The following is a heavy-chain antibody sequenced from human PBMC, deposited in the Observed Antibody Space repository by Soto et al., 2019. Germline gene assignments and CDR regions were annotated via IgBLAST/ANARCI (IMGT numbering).Heavy chain of an antibody. CDR2: IDWEDTK. J-gene: IGHJ6*02. CDR3: ARAFYGMDV. CDR1: GFSLSGSGMR. V-gene: IGHV2-70*04. Sequence: SGPTLVNPTQTLTLTCTVSGFSLSGSGMRVTWIRQPPGKALEWLARIDWEDTKLYSTSLKTRLTISKDTSKNQVVLTMTNVDPADTGTYYCARAFYGMDVWGQGTTVTDSS.